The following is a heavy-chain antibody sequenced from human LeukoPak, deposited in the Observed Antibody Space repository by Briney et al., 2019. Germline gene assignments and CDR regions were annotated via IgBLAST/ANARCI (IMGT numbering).Heavy chain of an antibody. D-gene: IGHD1-14*01. V-gene: IGHV1-18*01. CDR1: GGTFSTYT. CDR2: ISAYNGNT. Sequence: ASVKVSCKASGGTFSTYTISWVRQVPGQGLEWMGWISAYNGNTNYAQKLQGRVTMTTDTSTSTAYMELRSLRSDDTAVYYCARAEGWPPDFDYWGQGTLVTVSS. CDR3: ARAEGWPPDFDY. J-gene: IGHJ4*02.